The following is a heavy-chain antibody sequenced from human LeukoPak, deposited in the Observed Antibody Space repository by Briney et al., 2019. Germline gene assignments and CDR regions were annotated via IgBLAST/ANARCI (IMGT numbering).Heavy chain of an antibody. Sequence: SETLSLTCAVSGASIASHSWWSWVRQPPGKGLEWIGEVYHSGGANYKPSLKSRVTISVDTSRNHFSLKLTSVTAADTAVYYCAREPNPGIAAAGDFDYWGQGTLVTVSS. V-gene: IGHV4/OR15-8*01. CDR1: GASIASHSW. J-gene: IGHJ4*02. D-gene: IGHD6-13*01. CDR2: VYHSGGA. CDR3: AREPNPGIAAAGDFDY.